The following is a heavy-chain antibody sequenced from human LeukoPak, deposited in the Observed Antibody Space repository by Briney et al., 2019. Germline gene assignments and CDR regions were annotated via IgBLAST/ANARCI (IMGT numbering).Heavy chain of an antibody. Sequence: GGSLRLSCAASGFTFSSYAMSWVRQAPGKGLEWVSAISGSGGSTYYADSVEGRFTISRDNSKNTLYLQMNSLRAEDTAVYYCAKTPPDHGELFHLGVYWGQGTLVTVSS. CDR2: ISGSGGST. J-gene: IGHJ4*02. CDR3: AKTPPDHGELFHLGVY. CDR1: GFTFSSYA. D-gene: IGHD3-10*01. V-gene: IGHV3-23*01.